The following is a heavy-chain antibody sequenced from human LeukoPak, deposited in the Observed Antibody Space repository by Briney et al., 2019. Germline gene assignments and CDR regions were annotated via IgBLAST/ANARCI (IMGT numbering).Heavy chain of an antibody. Sequence: SETLSLTCTVSGGSISSSSYYWGWIRQPPGKGLEWIGSIYYSGSTYYNPSLKSRVTISVDTSKNQFSLKLSSVTAADTAVYYCARALRYDFWSGFVYFDYWGQGTLVTVSS. CDR2: IYYSGST. D-gene: IGHD3-3*01. CDR3: ARALRYDFWSGFVYFDY. CDR1: GGSISSSSYY. V-gene: IGHV4-39*07. J-gene: IGHJ4*02.